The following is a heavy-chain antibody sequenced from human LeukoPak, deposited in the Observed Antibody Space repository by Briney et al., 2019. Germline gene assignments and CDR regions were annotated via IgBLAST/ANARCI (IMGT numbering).Heavy chain of an antibody. Sequence: PSETLSLTCTVSGGSISSGGYSWRWIRQHPGKGLEWIGYIYYSGSTYYNPSLKSRVTISVDTSKNQFSLKLSSVTAADTAVYYCARADTAMRDYYYYGMDVWGQGTTVTVSS. V-gene: IGHV4-31*03. CDR3: ARADTAMRDYYYYGMDV. CDR2: IYYSGST. CDR1: GGSISSGGYS. J-gene: IGHJ6*02. D-gene: IGHD5-18*01.